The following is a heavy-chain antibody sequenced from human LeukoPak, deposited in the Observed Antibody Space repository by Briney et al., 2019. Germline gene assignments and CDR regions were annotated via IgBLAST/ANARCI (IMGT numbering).Heavy chain of an antibody. V-gene: IGHV1-2*02. D-gene: IGHD3-22*01. CDR1: GYSFTGYY. Sequence: ASVNVSCMASGYSFTGYYVHWLRQAPGQGLEWMGWINPNTGGTNYAQKFQGRVTMTRDTSISTAYMELSSLRSDDTAVYYCARIHQYYSDGNGYYERWGQGTLVTVSP. CDR3: ARIHQYYSDGNGYYER. CDR2: INPNTGGT. J-gene: IGHJ4*02.